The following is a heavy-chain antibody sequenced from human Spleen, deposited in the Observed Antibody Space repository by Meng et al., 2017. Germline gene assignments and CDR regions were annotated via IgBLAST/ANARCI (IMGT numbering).Heavy chain of an antibody. CDR3: ARGSFSSGWGI. J-gene: IGHJ4*02. CDR2: MSHSGST. D-gene: IGHD6-19*01. Sequence: QVPLQESGQGLVKPSGTLSLTCAVSGGSISSSHWWTWVRHPPGKGLDWIGEMSHSGSTNYNPSLKSRVTISLDESKNQFSLKLNSVTDADTAIYYCARGSFSSGWGIWGQGTLVTVSS. CDR1: GGSISSSHW. V-gene: IGHV4-4*02.